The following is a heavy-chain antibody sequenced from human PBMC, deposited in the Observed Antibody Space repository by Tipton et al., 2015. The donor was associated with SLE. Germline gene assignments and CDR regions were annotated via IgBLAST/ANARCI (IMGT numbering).Heavy chain of an antibody. V-gene: IGHV4-38-2*02. D-gene: IGHD6-13*01. CDR2: LYHRGST. CDR3: ARDPYDSTWRNGWFDA. CDR1: GYSITSGDY. Sequence: LRLSCAVSGYSITSGDYWSWIRQPPGKGLEWVGSLYHRGSTYYNPSLKSRVTISADTSKNEIYLKLTSVTATDTAVYFRARDPYDSTWRNGWFDAWGQGTLVTVSS. J-gene: IGHJ5*02.